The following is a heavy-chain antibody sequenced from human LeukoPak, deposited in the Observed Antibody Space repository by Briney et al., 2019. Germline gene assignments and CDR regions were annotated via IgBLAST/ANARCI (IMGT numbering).Heavy chain of an antibody. CDR3: ARSAVGTSCCTAVDY. J-gene: IGHJ4*02. CDR1: GITFSTYA. CDR2: ISTSGDRT. V-gene: IGHV3-23*01. Sequence: GGSLRLSCAASGITFSTYAMTWVRQAPGKGLEWVSGISTSGDRTYYADSVKGRFTISRDNSKNTLYLQMNSLRAEVTAEYYCARSAVGTSCCTAVDYWGQGTLVTVSS. D-gene: IGHD1-26*01.